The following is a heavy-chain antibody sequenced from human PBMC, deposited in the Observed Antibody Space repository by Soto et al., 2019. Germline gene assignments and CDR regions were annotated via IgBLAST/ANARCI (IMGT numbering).Heavy chain of an antibody. CDR2: ISGSDGKT. J-gene: IGHJ4*02. CDR3: ARWSFLDY. D-gene: IGHD1-26*01. Sequence: EVQLLESGGGLVRPGGSLRLSCAASGFSFTSYALSWVRQAPGKGLVWVSTISGSDGKTYYADSVKGRFSISRDTSKTTLYLQMNSLRVEDTAVYYCARWSFLDYWGQGTRVTVS. V-gene: IGHV3-23*01. CDR1: GFSFTSYA.